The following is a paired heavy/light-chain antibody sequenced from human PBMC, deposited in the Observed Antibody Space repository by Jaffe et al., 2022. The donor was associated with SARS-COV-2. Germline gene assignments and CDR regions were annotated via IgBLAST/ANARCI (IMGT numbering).Heavy chain of an antibody. CDR2: IYYSGTT. J-gene: IGHJ4*02. Sequence: QLQLQESGPGLVKPSETLSLTCTGSGGSISSDYYYLGWIRQPPGKGLEWIGSIYYSGTTHYNPSLKSRVTMSVDTSKNQFSLKVRSVTAADTAVYYCAKGKDILTGYYQWGQGALVTVSS. D-gene: IGHD3-9*01. V-gene: IGHV4-39*01. CDR3: AKGKDILTGYYQ. CDR1: GGSISSDYYY.
Light chain of an antibody. Sequence: QSALTQPPSASGSPGQSVTISCTGTSSDVGGYNYVSWYQQHPGKAPKLLIYEVSKRPSGVPDRFSGSKSGNTASLTVSGLQAEDEAGYYCSSYGGSNNVLFGGGTMLTVL. CDR1: SSDVGGYNY. CDR3: SSYGGSNNVL. J-gene: IGLJ2*01. CDR2: EVS. V-gene: IGLV2-8*01.